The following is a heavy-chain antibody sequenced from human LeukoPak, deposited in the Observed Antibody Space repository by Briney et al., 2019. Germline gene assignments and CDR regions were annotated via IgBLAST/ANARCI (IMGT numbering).Heavy chain of an antibody. D-gene: IGHD2-21*01. Sequence: GGSLRLSCAASGFTFSSYAMHWVRQAPGKGLEWVAVISYDGSNKYYADSVKGRFTISRDNSKNTLYLQMNSLRAEDTAVYYCARDQYCGGDCYYGMDVWGQGTTVTVS. CDR2: ISYDGSNK. V-gene: IGHV3-30-3*01. CDR3: ARDQYCGGDCYYGMDV. CDR1: GFTFSSYA. J-gene: IGHJ6*02.